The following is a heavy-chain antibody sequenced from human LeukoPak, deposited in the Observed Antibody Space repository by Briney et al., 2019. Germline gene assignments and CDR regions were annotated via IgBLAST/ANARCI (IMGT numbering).Heavy chain of an antibody. D-gene: IGHD1-14*01. V-gene: IGHV4-31*03. CDR3: ARVTLTSGAAIDI. Sequence: SETLSLTCTVSGGAISIDDYYCSWSRQHPGKGREWIGYIYHSGKPYYNPSLKSRIIMSIDTSENQFSLKLSSVTAADTAMYYCARVTLTSGAAIDIWGQGTVVTVSS. CDR1: GGAISIDDYY. J-gene: IGHJ3*02. CDR2: IYHSGKP.